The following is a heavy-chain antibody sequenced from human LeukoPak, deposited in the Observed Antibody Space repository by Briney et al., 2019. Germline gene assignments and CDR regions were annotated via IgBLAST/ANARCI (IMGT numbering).Heavy chain of an antibody. CDR3: ARDLNGYGSGSSPLCY. V-gene: IGHV3-21*01. D-gene: IGHD3-10*01. Sequence: GGSLRLSCATSGFIFSSDSMIWVRQAPGKGLEWVSSISSTGAYIYYADSLKGRFTISRDNAKNSLYLQMNSLRAEDTAVYYCARDLNGYGSGSSPLCYWGQGTLVTVSS. CDR2: ISSTGAYI. J-gene: IGHJ4*02. CDR1: GFIFSSDS.